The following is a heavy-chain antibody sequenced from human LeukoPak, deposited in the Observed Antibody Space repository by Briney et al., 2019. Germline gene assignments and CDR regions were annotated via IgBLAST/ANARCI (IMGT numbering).Heavy chain of an antibody. D-gene: IGHD6-19*01. Sequence: GRSLRLSCAGSGFIFNNYAMHWVRQAPGKGLEWISAISGSGGSTYYVDSVKGRFTISRDNSKNTLYLQMNSLRVEDTAVYYCAKLPVAGLYFDYWGQGTLVTVSS. CDR2: ISGSGGST. V-gene: IGHV3-23*01. CDR3: AKLPVAGLYFDY. CDR1: GFIFNNYA. J-gene: IGHJ4*02.